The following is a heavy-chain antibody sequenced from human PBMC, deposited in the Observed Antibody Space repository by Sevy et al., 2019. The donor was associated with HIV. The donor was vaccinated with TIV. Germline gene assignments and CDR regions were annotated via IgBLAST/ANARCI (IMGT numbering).Heavy chain of an antibody. V-gene: IGHV7-4-1*02. CDR2: INTNTGNP. D-gene: IGHD6-13*01. J-gene: IGHJ4*02. Sequence: ASVKVSCKTSGYTFTREAINWVRQAPGQGLEWMGWINTNTGNPAYAQGFTGRFVFSLDTSVSTAYLQINSLKADDSAMYCCAGGAAGAGSEYWGQGTLVTVSS. CDR1: GYTFTREA. CDR3: AGGAAGAGSEY.